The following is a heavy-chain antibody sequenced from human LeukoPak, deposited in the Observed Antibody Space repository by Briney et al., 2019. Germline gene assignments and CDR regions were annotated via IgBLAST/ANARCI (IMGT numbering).Heavy chain of an antibody. J-gene: IGHJ4*02. CDR1: GGSISSGGYY. CDR3: AHSEGFDY. V-gene: IGHV2-5*08. Sequence: TLSLTCTVSGGSISSGGYYWSWIRQPPGKGLEWLALIFWDDDKRYSPSLKSRLTITKDTSRNQVVLTMTNMDPVDTATYYCAHSEGFDYWGQGTLVTVSS. CDR2: IFWDDDK.